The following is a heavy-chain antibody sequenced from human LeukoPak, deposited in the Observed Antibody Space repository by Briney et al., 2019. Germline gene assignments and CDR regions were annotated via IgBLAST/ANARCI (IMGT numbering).Heavy chain of an antibody. D-gene: IGHD2-2*01. CDR2: IYHSGST. Sequence: LRLSCAASGFTFSSYAMSWVRQAPGKGLEWIGYIYHSGSTYYNPSLKSRVTISVDRSKNQFSLKLSSVTAADTAVYYCARVSRRLYYFDYWGQGTLVTVSS. CDR3: ARVSRRLYYFDY. J-gene: IGHJ4*02. CDR1: GFTFSSYA. V-gene: IGHV4-30-2*01.